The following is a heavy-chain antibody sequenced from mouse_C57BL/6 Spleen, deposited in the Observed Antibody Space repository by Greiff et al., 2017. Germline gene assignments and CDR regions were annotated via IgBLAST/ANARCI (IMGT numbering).Heavy chain of an antibody. CDR3: ARYDYDRAMDD. D-gene: IGHD2-4*01. CDR2: IYPGDGDT. V-gene: IGHV1-82*01. J-gene: IGHJ4*01. Sequence: QVQLKESGPELVKPGASVKISCKASGYAFSSSWMNWVKQRPGTGLEWIGRIYPGDGDTNYNGKFKGKATLTADKSSSTAYMQLSSLTSEDSAVYFCARYDYDRAMDDWGQGTSVTVSS. CDR1: GYAFSSSW.